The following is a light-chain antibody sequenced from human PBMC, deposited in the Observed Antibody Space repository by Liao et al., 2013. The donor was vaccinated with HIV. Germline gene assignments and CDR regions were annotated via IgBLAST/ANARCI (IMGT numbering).Light chain of an antibody. CDR1: ALPNQY. J-gene: IGLJ1*01. V-gene: IGLV3-1*01. CDR2: KDS. Sequence: SYELTQPPSVSVSPGQTARIACSGDALPNQYAYWYQQKTGQAPVLVISKDSDRPSGIPERFSGSNSGNTATLTISGTQAMDEADYYCQAWDSSTPLYVFGTGTKVTVL. CDR3: QAWDSSTPLYV.